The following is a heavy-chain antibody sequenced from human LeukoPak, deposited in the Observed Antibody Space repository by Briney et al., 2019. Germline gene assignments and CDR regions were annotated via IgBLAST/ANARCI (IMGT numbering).Heavy chain of an antibody. Sequence: PGGSLRLSCAASGFTFSSYAMSWVRQAPGKGLEWVSSISSSSSYIYYADSVKGRFTISRDNAKNSLYLQMNSLRAEDTAVYYCARHHLGYCSGGSCYGIDYWGQGTLVTVSS. CDR3: ARHHLGYCSGGSCYGIDY. J-gene: IGHJ4*02. V-gene: IGHV3-21*01. CDR2: ISSSSSYI. D-gene: IGHD2-15*01. CDR1: GFTFSSYA.